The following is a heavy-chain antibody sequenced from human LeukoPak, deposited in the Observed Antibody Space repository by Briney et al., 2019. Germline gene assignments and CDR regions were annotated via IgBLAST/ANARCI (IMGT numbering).Heavy chain of an antibody. CDR1: GFTVSSNY. J-gene: IGHJ6*02. D-gene: IGHD5-24*01. V-gene: IGHV3-66*01. CDR2: IYSGGST. Sequence: GGSLRLSCAASGFTVSSNYMSWVRQAPGKGLEWVSVIYSGGSTYYADSVKGRFTISRDNSKNTLYLQMNSLRAEDTAVYYCARDRDGYNSMDVWGQGTTVTVSS. CDR3: ARDRDGYNSMDV.